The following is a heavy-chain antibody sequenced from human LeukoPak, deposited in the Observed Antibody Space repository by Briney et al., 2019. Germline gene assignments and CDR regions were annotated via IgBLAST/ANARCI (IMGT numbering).Heavy chain of an antibody. V-gene: IGHV3-23*01. J-gene: IGHJ4*02. D-gene: IGHD1-26*01. CDR3: AKDRSIGTYYTFDH. Sequence: GGSLRLSCAASGFTLTSYAMSWVRQAPGKGLEWVSAISGSGGSTYYADSVKGRFTVSRDNSKNSLYLQMSSLTAADTAVYYCAKDRSIGTYYTFDHWGQGTLVTVSS. CDR1: GFTLTSYA. CDR2: ISGSGGST.